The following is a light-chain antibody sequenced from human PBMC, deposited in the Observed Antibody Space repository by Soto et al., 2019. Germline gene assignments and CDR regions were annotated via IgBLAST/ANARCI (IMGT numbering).Light chain of an antibody. CDR1: QTVTSSY. CDR2: AAS. Sequence: EIVLTQSPGTLSLSPGERATLSCRASQTVTSSYLAWYQQKPGQAPRPLIYAASSRAAGIPDRFSGSESGTDFTLSISRLEPEDFAVYYCQQYGNSPITFGQGTHWRL. CDR3: QQYGNSPIT. J-gene: IGKJ5*01. V-gene: IGKV3-20*01.